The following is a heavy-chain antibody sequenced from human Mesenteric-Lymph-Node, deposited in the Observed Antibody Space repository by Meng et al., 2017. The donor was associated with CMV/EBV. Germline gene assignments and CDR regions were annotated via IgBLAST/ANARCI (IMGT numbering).Heavy chain of an antibody. D-gene: IGHD1-26*01. CDR2: IRSKANSYAT. Sequence: GESLKISCAASGFTFSGSAMHWVRQASGKGLEWVGRIRSKANSYATAYAASVKGRFTISRDDSKNTAYLQMNSLKTEDTAIYYCTRPGAADAFDIWGQGTMVTVSS. CDR3: TRPGAADAFDI. CDR1: GFTFSGSA. J-gene: IGHJ3*02. V-gene: IGHV3-73*01.